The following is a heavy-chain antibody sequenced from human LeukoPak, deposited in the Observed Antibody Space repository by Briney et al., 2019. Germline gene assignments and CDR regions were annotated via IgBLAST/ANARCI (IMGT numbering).Heavy chain of an antibody. V-gene: IGHV1-46*01. D-gene: IGHD3-16*01. CDR1: GYTFTSYY. CDR2: INPSGGST. J-gene: IGHJ4*02. CDR3: VRGGGGLDY. Sequence: GASVKVSCKASGYTFTSYYIYWVRRAPGQGLEWMGTINPSGGSTTYAQKFQGRVTVTRDTSTSTVYMELSSVRAEDTAVYYCVRGGGGLDYWGQGSLVTVSS.